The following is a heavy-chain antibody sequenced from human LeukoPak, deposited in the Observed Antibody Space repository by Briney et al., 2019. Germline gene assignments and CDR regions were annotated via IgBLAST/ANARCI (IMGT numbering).Heavy chain of an antibody. CDR1: GFTFSSYG. D-gene: IGHD6-13*01. Sequence: GGSLRLSCAASGFTFSSYGMHWVRQAPGKGLKWVAVIWYDGSNKYYADSVKGRFTISRDNSKNTLYLQMNSLRAEDTAVYYCARDLYSSSWGYYYYGMDVWGQGTTVTVSS. V-gene: IGHV3-33*01. CDR3: ARDLYSSSWGYYYYGMDV. J-gene: IGHJ6*02. CDR2: IWYDGSNK.